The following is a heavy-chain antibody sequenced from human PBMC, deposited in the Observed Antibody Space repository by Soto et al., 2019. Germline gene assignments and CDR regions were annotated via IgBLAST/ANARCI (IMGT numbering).Heavy chain of an antibody. CDR2: IYPGDSDT. V-gene: IGHV5-51*01. CDR1: GYSFASYC. J-gene: IGHJ3*02. CDR3: ERRARIQLSQGAFDI. Sequence: EYLKIYRKGSGYSFASYCIVWVRQMPGKGLEWMGIIYPGDSDTRYSPSFQGKVTISADKSISTAYLQWSSLKASDTAMYYCERRARIQLSQGAFDIWGQGTMVTVSS. D-gene: IGHD5-18*01.